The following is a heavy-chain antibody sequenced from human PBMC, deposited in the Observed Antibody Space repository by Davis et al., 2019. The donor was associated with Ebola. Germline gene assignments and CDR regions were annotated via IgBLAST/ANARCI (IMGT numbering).Heavy chain of an antibody. V-gene: IGHV1-18*01. D-gene: IGHD3-22*01. Sequence: ASVTVSCKASGYTFTSYAMHWVRQAPGQGLEWMGWISAYNGNTNYAQKLQGRVTMTTDTSTSTAYMELRSLRSDDTAVYYCARDRDPDYYDSSGVNWFDPWGQGTLVTVSS. CDR1: GYTFTSYA. J-gene: IGHJ5*02. CDR3: ARDRDPDYYDSSGVNWFDP. CDR2: ISAYNGNT.